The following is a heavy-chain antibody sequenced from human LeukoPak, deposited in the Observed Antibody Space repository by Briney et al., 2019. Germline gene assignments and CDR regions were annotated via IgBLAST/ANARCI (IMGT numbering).Heavy chain of an antibody. J-gene: IGHJ4*02. CDR2: IYYSGNT. Sequence: PSETLSLTCTLSGDSISIFYGSWIPQPPGKGRECIGHIYYSGNTKYNPSLQSRVTISIPTSKNQFSLNLTSVTAADTAVYFCARGTTPTSYWGQGALVTLSS. CDR1: GDSISIFY. V-gene: IGHV4-59*01. CDR3: ARGTTPTSY. D-gene: IGHD1-1*01.